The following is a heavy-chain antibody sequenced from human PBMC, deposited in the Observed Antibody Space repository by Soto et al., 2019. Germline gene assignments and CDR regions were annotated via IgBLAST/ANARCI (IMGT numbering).Heavy chain of an antibody. CDR1: GGTFSTYA. CDR2: IIPMFGTA. J-gene: IGHJ4*02. Sequence: QVQLVQSGAEVKKPESSVKVSCKAPGGTFSTYAISWVRQAPGQGLEWMGGIIPMFGTANYAQRFQDRVTITAEESTHTGYMELSSLRSEDTAVYFCASGIQLWLRRINNGYSGWGQGTLVPGSS. CDR3: ASGIQLWLRRINNGYSG. V-gene: IGHV1-69*12. D-gene: IGHD5-18*01.